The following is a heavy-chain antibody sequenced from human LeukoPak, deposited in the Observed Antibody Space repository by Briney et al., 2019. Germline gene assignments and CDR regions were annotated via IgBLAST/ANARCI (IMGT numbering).Heavy chain of an antibody. CDR2: INWNGGST. J-gene: IGHJ4*02. V-gene: IGHV3-20*04. CDR3: ARVSDISVAAYFDS. D-gene: IGHD6-19*01. CDR1: GFTFSSYG. Sequence: PGGSLRLSCAASGFTFSSYGMHWVRQAPGKGLEWVSRINWNGGSTGYADSVKGRFTISRDNAKNSLYLQMNSLRAEDTALYFCARVSDISVAAYFDSWGQGTLVTVSS.